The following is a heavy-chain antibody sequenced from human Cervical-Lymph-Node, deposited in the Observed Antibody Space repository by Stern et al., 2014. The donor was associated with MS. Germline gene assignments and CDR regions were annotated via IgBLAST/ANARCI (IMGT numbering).Heavy chain of an antibody. J-gene: IGHJ4*02. Sequence: VHLVESGGGVVQPGRSLRLSCAASGFAFSTYDMPWVRQAPGKALEWVGIIWRDGSQEYYAESVKGRFTISRDKSKDTLYLQMNTLRAEDTSGYYCAREFNCDGDCTPLDYWGQGILVTVSS. CDR1: GFAFSTYD. V-gene: IGHV3-33*01. CDR2: IWRDGSQE. CDR3: AREFNCDGDCTPLDY. D-gene: IGHD2-21*02.